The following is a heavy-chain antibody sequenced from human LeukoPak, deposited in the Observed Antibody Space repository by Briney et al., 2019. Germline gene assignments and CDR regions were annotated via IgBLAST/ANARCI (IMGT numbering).Heavy chain of an antibody. D-gene: IGHD5-12*01. Sequence: SETLSLTCTVSGGSISSYYWSWIRQPPGKGLEWIGYIYYSGSTNYNPSLTSRVTISVDTSKNQFSLKLSSVTAADTAVYYCARDKGGGSFDYWGQGTLVTVSS. CDR3: ARDKGGGSFDY. CDR2: IYYSGST. CDR1: GGSISSYY. J-gene: IGHJ4*02. V-gene: IGHV4-59*01.